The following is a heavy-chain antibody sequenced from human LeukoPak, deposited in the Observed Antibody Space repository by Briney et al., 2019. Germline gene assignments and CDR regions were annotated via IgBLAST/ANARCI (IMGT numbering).Heavy chain of an antibody. Sequence: SVKVSCKASGYTFTSYGISWVRQAPGQGLEWMGGIIPIFGTANYAQKFQGRVTITADESTSTAYMELSSLRSEDTAVYYCARPYLVGGIAVAGTTRDYYYGMDVWGQGTTVTVSS. CDR2: IIPIFGTA. V-gene: IGHV1-69*13. CDR3: ARPYLVGGIAVAGTTRDYYYGMDV. J-gene: IGHJ6*02. CDR1: GYTFTSYG. D-gene: IGHD6-19*01.